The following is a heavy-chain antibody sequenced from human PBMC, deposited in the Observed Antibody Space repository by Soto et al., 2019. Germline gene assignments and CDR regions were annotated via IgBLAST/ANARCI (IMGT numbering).Heavy chain of an antibody. Sequence: ASVKVSCKASAYTFTDYYIHGVRQAPGQGLEWMGWINPNSGSTKSTQRFQGSVTMTRDTSISTAYMELTRLRSDDTAVYYCARGGCTDGVCTYYFDSWGQGTLVTVSS. J-gene: IGHJ4*02. V-gene: IGHV1-2*02. D-gene: IGHD2-8*01. CDR3: ARGGCTDGVCTYYFDS. CDR2: INPNSGST. CDR1: AYTFTDYY.